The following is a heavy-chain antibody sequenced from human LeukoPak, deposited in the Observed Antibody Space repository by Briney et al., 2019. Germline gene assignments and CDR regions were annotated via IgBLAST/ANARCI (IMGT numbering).Heavy chain of an antibody. CDR2: ISWNSGSI. CDR1: GFTVGSNY. D-gene: IGHD6-13*01. J-gene: IGHJ4*02. Sequence: PGGSLRLSCAASGFTVGSNYMSWVRQAPGKGLEWVSGISWNSGSIGYADSVKGRFTISRDNAKNSLYLQMNSLRAEDTALYYCAKDIERRQQLALPDYWGQGTLVTVSS. CDR3: AKDIERRQQLALPDY. V-gene: IGHV3-9*01.